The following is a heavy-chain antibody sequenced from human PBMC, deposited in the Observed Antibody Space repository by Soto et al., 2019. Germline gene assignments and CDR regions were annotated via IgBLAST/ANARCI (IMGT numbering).Heavy chain of an antibody. D-gene: IGHD6-19*01. Sequence: ASVKVSCKASGYTFTGYYMHWVRQAPGQGLEWMGWINPNSGGTNYAQKFQGWVTMTRDTSISTAYMELSRLRSDDTAVYYCARNSGWYNTYYYYGMDVWGQGTTVTVSS. CDR2: INPNSGGT. J-gene: IGHJ6*02. V-gene: IGHV1-2*04. CDR3: ARNSGWYNTYYYYGMDV. CDR1: GYTFTGYY.